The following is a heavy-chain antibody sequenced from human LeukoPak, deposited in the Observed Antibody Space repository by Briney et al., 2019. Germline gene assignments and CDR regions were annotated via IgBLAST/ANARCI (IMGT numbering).Heavy chain of an antibody. V-gene: IGHV3-23*01. CDR2: ISGSGGST. D-gene: IGHD3-22*01. J-gene: IGHJ4*02. CDR1: GFTFSSYA. CDR3: AKAHTNYYDSSGYYPGAEYYFDY. Sequence: GGSLRLSCAASGFTFSSYAMSWVRQAPGKGLEWVSAISGSGGSTYYADSVKGRFTISRDNSKNTLYLQMNSLRAEDTAVYYCAKAHTNYYDSSGYYPGAEYYFDYWGREPWSPSPQ.